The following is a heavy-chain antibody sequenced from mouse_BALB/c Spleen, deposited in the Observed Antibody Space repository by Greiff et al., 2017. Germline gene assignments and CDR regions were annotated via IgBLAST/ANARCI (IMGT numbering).Heavy chain of an antibody. V-gene: IGHV1-15*01. CDR3: TRAGSSGY. D-gene: IGHD1-1*01. J-gene: IGHJ2*01. CDR1: GYSFTDYE. Sequence: QVQLKQSGAELVRPGASVTLSCKASGYSFTDYEMHWVKQTPVHGLEWIGAIDPDTGGTAYNQKFKGKATLTADKSSSTAYMELRSLTSEDSAVYYCTRAGSSGYWGQGTTLTVSS. CDR2: IDPDTGGT.